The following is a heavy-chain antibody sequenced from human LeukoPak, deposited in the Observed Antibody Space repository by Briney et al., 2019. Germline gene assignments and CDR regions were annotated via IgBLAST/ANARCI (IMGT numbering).Heavy chain of an antibody. Sequence: GCPRLSPADPGVTFRSDSMNWVPQTPRKRLWWGSHIRVSRSDIYYAESVKGRFTISRDKAKNSPYLQMNSLRAEDTAVYYCARDCGGVCSSTSFDYWGQGTLVTVSS. V-gene: IGHV3-21*05. D-gene: IGHD2-2*01. CDR3: ARDCGGVCSSTSFDY. CDR1: GVTFRSDS. CDR2: IRVSRSDI. J-gene: IGHJ4*02.